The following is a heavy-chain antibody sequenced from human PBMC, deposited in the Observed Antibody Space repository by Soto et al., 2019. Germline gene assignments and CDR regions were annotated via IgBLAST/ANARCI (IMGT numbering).Heavy chain of an antibody. Sequence: QVQLVQSGGEVKKPGASVKVSCQASGYTFSDYAISWVRQAPGQGLEWMGWISDSTRNTDQAQNFQGRVIMTLDTSTNTAYMELRSLRSDDTAVYYCVRCYCSVGSCYACWHFDLWGRGTLVTVSS. CDR2: ISDSTRNT. V-gene: IGHV1-18*01. J-gene: IGHJ2*01. CDR1: GYTFSDYA. D-gene: IGHD2-15*01. CDR3: VRCYCSVGSCYACWHFDL.